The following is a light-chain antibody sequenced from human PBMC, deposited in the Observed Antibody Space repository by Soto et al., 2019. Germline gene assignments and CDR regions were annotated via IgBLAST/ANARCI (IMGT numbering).Light chain of an antibody. Sequence: QPVLTQPPSASGTPGQRITISCSGSNSNIEKNYVYWYQQLPGAAPKLLIYNINHRPSGVPDRFSGSTSGTSASLAISGLRSEDEDDYYCAAWDDRLSGRVFGGGTKVTVL. CDR1: NSNIEKNY. CDR2: NIN. V-gene: IGLV1-47*02. CDR3: AAWDDRLSGRV. J-gene: IGLJ3*02.